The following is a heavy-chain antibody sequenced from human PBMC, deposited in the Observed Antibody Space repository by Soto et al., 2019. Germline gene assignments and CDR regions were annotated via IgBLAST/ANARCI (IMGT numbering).Heavy chain of an antibody. V-gene: IGHV3-49*03. CDR2: IRSKAYGGTT. Sequence: GESLKISCAASGFTFSSYSMNWFRQAPGKGLEWLGFIRSKAYGGTTEYAASVKGRFTISRDDSKNIAYLQMNSLKTEDTAVYYCTEALTSDRPYWGQGTLVTAPQ. D-gene: IGHD4-17*01. CDR1: GFTFSSYS. J-gene: IGHJ4*02. CDR3: TEALTSDRPY.